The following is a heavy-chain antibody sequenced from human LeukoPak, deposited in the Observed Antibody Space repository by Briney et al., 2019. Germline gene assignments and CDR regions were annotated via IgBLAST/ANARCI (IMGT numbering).Heavy chain of an antibody. D-gene: IGHD1-26*01. CDR3: ARDTGIVGVTTVVGFDY. CDR2: IYSGGST. Sequence: HPGGSLRLSCAASGFTVSSNYMSWVRQAPGKGLEWVSVIYSGGSTYYADSVKGRFTISRDNSKNTLYLQMNSLRAEDTAVYYCARDTGIVGVTTVVGFDYWGQGTLVSVSS. J-gene: IGHJ4*02. CDR1: GFTVSSNY. V-gene: IGHV3-66*01.